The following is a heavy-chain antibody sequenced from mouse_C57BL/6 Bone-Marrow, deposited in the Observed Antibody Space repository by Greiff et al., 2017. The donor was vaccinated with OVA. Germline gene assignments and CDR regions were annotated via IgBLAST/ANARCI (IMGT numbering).Heavy chain of an antibody. CDR1: GFTFSSYA. CDR2: ISGGGDYI. J-gene: IGHJ1*03. V-gene: IGHV5-9-1*02. D-gene: IGHD1-1*01. CDR3: TRDQDYYGSSPWYFDV. Sequence: EVHLVESGEGLVKPGGSLKLSCAASGFTFSSYAMSWVRQTPEKRLEWVAYISGGGDYIYYADTVKGRFTISRDNARNTLYLQMSSLKSEDTAMYYCTRDQDYYGSSPWYFDVWGTGTTVTVSS.